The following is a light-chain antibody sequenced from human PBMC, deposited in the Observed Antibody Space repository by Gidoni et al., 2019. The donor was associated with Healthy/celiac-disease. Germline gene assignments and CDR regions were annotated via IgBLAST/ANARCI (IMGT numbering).Light chain of an antibody. Sequence: DIPLTQSPSFLSASVGERVTITCRASQGISSYLAWYQQKPGKAPKLLIYAASTLQSGVPSRFSGSGSGTEFTLTISSLQPEDFATYYCQQLNSYPPAFTFGPGTKVDIK. CDR1: QGISSY. CDR3: QQLNSYPPAFT. CDR2: AAS. J-gene: IGKJ3*01. V-gene: IGKV1-9*01.